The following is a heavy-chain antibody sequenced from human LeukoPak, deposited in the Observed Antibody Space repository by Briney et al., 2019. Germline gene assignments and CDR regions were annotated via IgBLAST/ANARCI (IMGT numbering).Heavy chain of an antibody. V-gene: IGHV3-64*01. CDR2: ISSNGGST. CDR1: GFTFSSYA. Sequence: GGSLRLSCAASGFTFSSYAMHWVRQAPGKGLEYVSAISSNGGSTYYANSVKGRFTISRDNSKNTLYLQMGSLRAEDMAVYYCARDRYGGNSGSYRLDFDYWGQGTLVTVSS. J-gene: IGHJ4*02. CDR3: ARDRYGGNSGSYRLDFDY. D-gene: IGHD4-23*01.